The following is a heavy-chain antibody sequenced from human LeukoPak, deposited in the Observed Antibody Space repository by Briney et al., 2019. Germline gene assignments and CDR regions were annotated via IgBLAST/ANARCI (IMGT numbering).Heavy chain of an antibody. CDR1: GFTFSSYG. Sequence: GGSLRLSCAASGFTFSSYGMHWVRQAPGKGLEWVAVISYDGSNKYYADSVKGRFTISRDNSKNTLYLQMNSLRAEDTAVYYCAREVSTVGMDVWGQGTTVTVSS. CDR2: ISYDGSNK. D-gene: IGHD4-17*01. V-gene: IGHV3-30*19. CDR3: AREVSTVGMDV. J-gene: IGHJ6*02.